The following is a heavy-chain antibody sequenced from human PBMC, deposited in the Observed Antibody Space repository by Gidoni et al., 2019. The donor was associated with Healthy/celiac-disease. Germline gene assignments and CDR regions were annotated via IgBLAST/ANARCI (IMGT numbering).Heavy chain of an antibody. CDR1: GYTFTSYD. J-gene: IGHJ4*02. D-gene: IGHD6-19*01. CDR3: ARAIAVAGFDY. CDR2: MNPNSGNT. V-gene: IGHV1-8*03. Sequence: QVQLAPSGAEVKKPGASVKVSCQASGYTFTSYDINWVRQATVQGLEWMGWMNPNSGNTGYAQKFQGRVTITRNTSISTAYMELSSLRSEDTAVYYCARAIAVAGFDYWGQGTLVTVSS.